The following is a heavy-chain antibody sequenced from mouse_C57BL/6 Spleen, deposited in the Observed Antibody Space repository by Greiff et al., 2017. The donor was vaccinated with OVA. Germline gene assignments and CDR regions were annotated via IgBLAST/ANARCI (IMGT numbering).Heavy chain of an antibody. D-gene: IGHD2-5*01. V-gene: IGHV1-9*01. CDR3: ARKGSYYSNHYYAKDY. Sequence: VKLMESGAELMKPGASVTLSCKATGYTFTGYWIEWVKQRPGHGLEWIGAILPGSGSTNYNEKFKGKATFTADTSSNTAYMQLSSLTTEDSANDYGARKGSYYSNHYYAKDYGGQGTSVTVAS. J-gene: IGHJ4*01. CDR2: ILPGSGST. CDR1: GYTFTGYW.